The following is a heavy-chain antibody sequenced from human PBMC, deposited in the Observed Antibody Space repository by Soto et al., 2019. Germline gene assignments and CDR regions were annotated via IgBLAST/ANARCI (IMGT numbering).Heavy chain of an antibody. CDR3: ARLMGGSGSGSDAFDI. D-gene: IGHD3-10*01. J-gene: IGHJ3*02. CDR2: IDPSDSYT. V-gene: IGHV5-10-1*01. CDR1: GYSFTSYW. Sequence: GESLKISCKGSGYSFTSYWISWVRQMPGKGLEWMGRIDPSDSYTNYSPSFQGHVTISADKSISTAYLQWSSLKASDTAMYYCARLMGGSGSGSDAFDIWGQGTMVTVSS.